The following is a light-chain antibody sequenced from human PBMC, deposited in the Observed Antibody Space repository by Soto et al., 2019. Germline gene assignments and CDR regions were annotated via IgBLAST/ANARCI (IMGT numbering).Light chain of an antibody. CDR3: QQYENLPT. Sequence: DSQMTQSPSTLGAYVGERVTITCRASQSISSWLAWHQQKPGKAPQLRIYDASSLESGVPSRFSGSGSGTEFTLTISSMQPEDIATYYCQQYENLPTFGQGTRLEI. J-gene: IGKJ5*01. CDR1: QSISSW. V-gene: IGKV1-5*01. CDR2: DAS.